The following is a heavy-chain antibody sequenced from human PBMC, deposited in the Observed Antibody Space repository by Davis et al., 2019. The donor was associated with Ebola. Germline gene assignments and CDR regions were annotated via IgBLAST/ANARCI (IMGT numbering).Heavy chain of an antibody. CDR2: INHSGST. J-gene: IGHJ4*02. CDR1: GGSFSGYY. V-gene: IGHV4-34*01. CDR3: ARGVVVRGVFYYFDY. Sequence: SETLSLTCAVYGGSFSGYYLSWIRQAPGKGLEWIGEINHSGSTNYKPSLKSRVTIIVDTSKNQFSLKLSSVTAADKAVYYCARGVVVRGVFYYFDYWGQGTLVTVSS. D-gene: IGHD3-10*01.